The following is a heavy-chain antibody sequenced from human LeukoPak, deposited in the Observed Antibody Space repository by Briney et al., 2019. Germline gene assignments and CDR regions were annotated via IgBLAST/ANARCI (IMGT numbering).Heavy chain of an antibody. CDR2: IYHSGST. Sequence: SSGTLSLTCAVSGGSISSSNWWSWVRQPPGKGLEWIGEIYHSGSTNYNPSLKSRVTISVDRSKNQFSLKLSSVTAADTAVYYCASLLNDYGDYVDDYWGQGTLVTVSS. D-gene: IGHD4-17*01. J-gene: IGHJ4*02. CDR3: ASLLNDYGDYVDDY. V-gene: IGHV4-4*02. CDR1: GGSISSSNW.